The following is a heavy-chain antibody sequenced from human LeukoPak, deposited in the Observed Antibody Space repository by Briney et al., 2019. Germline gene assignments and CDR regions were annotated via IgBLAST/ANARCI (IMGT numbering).Heavy chain of an antibody. Sequence: PGGSLRLSCAASGFTFTSYAMHWVRQAPGKGLEWVAPISYHGTNKYYADSVKGRFTISSDNSKNTLYLQMNSLRTEDTAVYYCARDPTGGYRHFDFWGQGTLVTVSS. CDR2: ISYHGTNK. CDR3: ARDPTGGYRHFDF. D-gene: IGHD2-8*02. J-gene: IGHJ4*02. V-gene: IGHV3-30-3*01. CDR1: GFTFTSYA.